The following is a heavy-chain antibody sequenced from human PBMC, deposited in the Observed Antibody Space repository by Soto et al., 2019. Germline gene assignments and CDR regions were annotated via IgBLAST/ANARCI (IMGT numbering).Heavy chain of an antibody. Sequence: PGGSLRLSCAASGFTFDDYAMHWVRQAPGKGLEWVSGISWNSGSIGYADSVKGRFTISRDNAKNSLYLQMNSLRAEDTALYYCAKDISYVHAFDIWGQGTMVTVSS. CDR1: GFTFDDYA. V-gene: IGHV3-9*01. J-gene: IGHJ3*02. D-gene: IGHD3-16*01. CDR3: AKDISYVHAFDI. CDR2: ISWNSGSI.